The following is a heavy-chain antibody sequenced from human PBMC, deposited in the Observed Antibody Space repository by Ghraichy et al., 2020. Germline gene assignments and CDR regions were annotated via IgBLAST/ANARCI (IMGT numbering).Heavy chain of an antibody. J-gene: IGHJ4*02. V-gene: IGHV4-61*01. CDR3: ARWTSRGSYFGY. CDR2: IYNSGST. Sequence: SETLSLTCTVSGGSVSSGSYYWSWIRRPPGKELEWIGYIYNSGSTNYNPSLKSRVTISVDTSKNQFSLKLTSVTAADTALYYCARWTSRGSYFGYWGQGTLVTVSS. D-gene: IGHD1-26*01. CDR1: GGSVSSGSYY.